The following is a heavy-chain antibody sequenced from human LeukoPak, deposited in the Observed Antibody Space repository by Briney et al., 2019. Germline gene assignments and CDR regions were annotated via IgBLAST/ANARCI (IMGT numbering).Heavy chain of an antibody. D-gene: IGHD3-10*01. CDR1: GYTFTGYY. CDR2: INPNSGGT. Sequence: ASVKVSCKASGYTFTGYYMHWVRQAPGQGLEWMGWINPNSGGTNYAQKFQGRVTMTRDTSISTAYMELSRLRSDDTAVYYCARVGGVYYGSGSYFPLDYWGQGTLVTVSS. CDR3: ARVGGVYYGSGSYFPLDY. J-gene: IGHJ4*02. V-gene: IGHV1-2*02.